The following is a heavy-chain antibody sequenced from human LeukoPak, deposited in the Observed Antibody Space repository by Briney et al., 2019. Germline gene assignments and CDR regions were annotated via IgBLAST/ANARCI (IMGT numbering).Heavy chain of an antibody. CDR2: IWYDGSNK. V-gene: IGHV3-33*01. J-gene: IGHJ4*02. D-gene: IGHD2-21*01. CDR1: GFTFSSYG. CDR3: ARDRMGETRENFDY. Sequence: GGSLRLSCAASGFTFSSYGMHWVRQAPGKGLEGVAVIWYDGSNKYYADSVKGRFTISRDNSKNTLYLQMNSLRAEDTAVYYCARDRMGETRENFDYWGQGTLVTVSS.